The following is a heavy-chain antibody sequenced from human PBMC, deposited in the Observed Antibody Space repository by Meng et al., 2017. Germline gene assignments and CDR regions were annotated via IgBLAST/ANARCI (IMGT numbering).Heavy chain of an antibody. Sequence: SVKVSCKASGYTFTGYYMHWVRQASGQGLEWMGRINPNSGGTNYAQKFQGRVTITRDTSISTAYMELSRLRSDDTAVYYYARMAQWGAAHYWGQGTLVTVSS. CDR2: INPNSGGT. CDR1: GYTFTGYY. J-gene: IGHJ4*02. CDR3: ARMAQWGAAHY. V-gene: IGHV1-2*06. D-gene: IGHD6-13*01.